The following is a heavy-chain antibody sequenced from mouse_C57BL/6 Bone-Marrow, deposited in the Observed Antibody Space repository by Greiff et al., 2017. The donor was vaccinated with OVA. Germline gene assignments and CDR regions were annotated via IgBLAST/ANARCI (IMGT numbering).Heavy chain of an antibody. CDR2: INPSNGGT. V-gene: IGHV1-53*01. CDR3: ARGALLLRSVADYFDY. J-gene: IGHJ2*01. D-gene: IGHD1-1*01. Sequence: QVQLQQPGTELVKPGASVKLSCKASGYTFTSYWMHWVKQRPGQGLEWIGNINPSNGGTNYNEKFESKATLTVDKSSSTAYMQLSSLTSEDSAVYYCARGALLLRSVADYFDYWGQGTTLTVSS. CDR1: GYTFTSYW.